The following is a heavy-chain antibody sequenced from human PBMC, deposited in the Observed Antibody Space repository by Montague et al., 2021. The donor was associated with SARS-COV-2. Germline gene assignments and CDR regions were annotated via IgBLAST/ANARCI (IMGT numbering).Heavy chain of an antibody. Sequence: SETLSLTCTVSGGSISSYYWSWIRQPPGKGLEWIGHIYYSGSTNYNPSLKSRVTMSVDTSKNQFSLKLSSVTAADTAVYYCARVAYSSSGFFYYYYCIDVWGQGTPVTVSS. V-gene: IGHV4-59*13. CDR3: ARVAYSSSGFFYYYYCIDV. CDR2: IYYSGST. J-gene: IGHJ6*02. D-gene: IGHD6-6*01. CDR1: GGSISSYY.